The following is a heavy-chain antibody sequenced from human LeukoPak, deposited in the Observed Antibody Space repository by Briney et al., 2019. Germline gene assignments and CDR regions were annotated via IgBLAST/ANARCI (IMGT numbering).Heavy chain of an antibody. CDR2: IYHSGST. V-gene: IGHV4-4*02. CDR3: ARVGRGFTVTLPFDY. Sequence: KPSGTLSLTCAVSGDSISSGFWWSWVRQPPGQGLLWIGEIYHSGSTNYNPSLKSRVTISVDTSKNQFSLKLSSVTAADTAVYYCARVGRGFTVTLPFDYWGQGTLVTVSS. CDR1: GDSISSGFW. J-gene: IGHJ4*02. D-gene: IGHD4-17*01.